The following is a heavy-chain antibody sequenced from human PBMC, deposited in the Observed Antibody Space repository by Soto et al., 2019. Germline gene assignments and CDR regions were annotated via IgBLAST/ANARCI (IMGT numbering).Heavy chain of an antibody. CDR2: IWYDGSNK. Sequence: PGGSLRLSCAASGFTFSSYGMHWVRQAPGKGLEWVAVIWYDGSNKYYADSVKGRFTISRDNSKNTLYLQMNSLRAEDTAVYYCARGVPIAAALDYWGQGTLVTVSS. CDR1: GFTFSSYG. D-gene: IGHD6-13*01. CDR3: ARGVPIAAALDY. J-gene: IGHJ4*02. V-gene: IGHV3-33*01.